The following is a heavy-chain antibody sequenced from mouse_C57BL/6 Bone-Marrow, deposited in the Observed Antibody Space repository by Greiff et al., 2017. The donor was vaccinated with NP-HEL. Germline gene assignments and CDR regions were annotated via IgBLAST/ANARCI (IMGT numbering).Heavy chain of an antibody. J-gene: IGHJ4*01. CDR3: AREGSLTMDY. Sequence: ESGPGLVKPSQSLSLTCSVTGYSITSGYYWNWIRQFPGNKLEWMGYISYDGSNNYNPSLKNRISITRDTSKNQFFLKLNSVTTEDTATYYCAREGSLTMDYWGQGTSVTVSS. CDR1: GYSITSGYY. V-gene: IGHV3-6*01. CDR2: ISYDGSN.